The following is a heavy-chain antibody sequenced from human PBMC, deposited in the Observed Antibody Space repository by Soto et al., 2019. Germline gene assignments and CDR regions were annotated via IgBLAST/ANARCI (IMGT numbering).Heavy chain of an antibody. CDR3: ARGSGWPY. D-gene: IGHD3-10*01. Sequence: GGSLRLSCAASGFTFSSYWMHWVRQAPGKGLVWVSGISSDGSSTDYADSVKGRFTISRDNAKNTLYLQLNSLRAEDTAVYYCARGSGWPYWGRGTLVTAPQ. V-gene: IGHV3-74*01. CDR2: ISSDGSST. J-gene: IGHJ4*02. CDR1: GFTFSSYW.